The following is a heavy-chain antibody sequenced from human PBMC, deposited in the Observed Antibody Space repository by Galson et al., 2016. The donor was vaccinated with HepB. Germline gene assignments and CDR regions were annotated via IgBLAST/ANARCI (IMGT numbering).Heavy chain of an antibody. D-gene: IGHD3-10*01. CDR2: VDHSGNT. J-gene: IGHJ5*02. Sequence: TLSLTCAVSAGPISSGDYSWSWIRQAPGKGLEWIGYVDHSGNTHYNPSFNSRVTVSVDRSKNQFSLKLTSVTAADTAVYYWARGRGVAAPRRFHPWGQGILVTVSS. V-gene: IGHV4-30-2*01. CDR1: AGPISSGDYS. CDR3: ARGRGVAAPRRFHP.